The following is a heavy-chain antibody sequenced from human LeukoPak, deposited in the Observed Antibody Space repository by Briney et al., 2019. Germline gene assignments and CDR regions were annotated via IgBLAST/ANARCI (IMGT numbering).Heavy chain of an antibody. CDR3: ARVLGSSSSGGDAFDI. V-gene: IGHV4-39*07. CDR1: GGSISSGSYD. Sequence: PSETLSLTCTVSGGSISSGSYDWGRVPPPPGEGLEWVGWFYHSGSTYYNPSLKSRVTISVDTSKNQFSLKLSSVTAADTAVYYCARVLGSSSSGGDAFDIWGQGTMVTVSS. J-gene: IGHJ3*02. CDR2: FYHSGST. D-gene: IGHD6-6*01.